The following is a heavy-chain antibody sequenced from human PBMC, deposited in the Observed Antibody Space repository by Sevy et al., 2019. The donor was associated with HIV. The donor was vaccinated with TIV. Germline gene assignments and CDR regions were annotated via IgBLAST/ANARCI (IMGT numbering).Heavy chain of an antibody. V-gene: IGHV3-30-3*01. CDR3: ALERLSSNVAEYFQN. Sequence: GGSLRLSCAASGFTFTSYSMHWVRQAPGKGLEWVANISYDATNKHYADSVKGRFTISRDNSRNSLFLQMNSLRSEDTAVYYCALERLSSNVAEYFQNWGQGTLVTVSS. CDR1: GFTFTSYS. D-gene: IGHD1-1*01. J-gene: IGHJ1*01. CDR2: ISYDATNK.